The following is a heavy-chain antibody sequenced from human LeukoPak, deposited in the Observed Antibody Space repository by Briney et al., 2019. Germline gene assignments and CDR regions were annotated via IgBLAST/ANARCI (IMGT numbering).Heavy chain of an antibody. Sequence: GGSLRLSCAASGFTFSSYWMSWVRQAPGKGLEWVANIKKDGSDKYYVDSVKGRFTISRDNAKNSLYLQMNSLRAEDTAVYYCARDYGSGSYNYYYYMDVWGKGTTVTVSS. CDR1: GFTFSSYW. J-gene: IGHJ6*03. CDR3: ARDYGSGSYNYYYYMDV. D-gene: IGHD3-10*01. CDR2: IKKDGSDK. V-gene: IGHV3-7*01.